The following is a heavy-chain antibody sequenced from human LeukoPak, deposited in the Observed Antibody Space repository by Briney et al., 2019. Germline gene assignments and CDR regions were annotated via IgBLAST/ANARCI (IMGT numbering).Heavy chain of an antibody. J-gene: IGHJ6*04. CDR1: GGTFSSYA. CDR2: IIPIFGTA. CDR3: ASLGGYYGMDV. V-gene: IGHV1-69*06. Sequence: SVKVSCKASGGTFSSYAISWVRQAPGQGLEWMGGIIPIFGTANYAQKFQGRVTMTEDTSTDTAYVELSSLRSEDTAVYYCASLGGYYGMDVWGKGTTVTVSS.